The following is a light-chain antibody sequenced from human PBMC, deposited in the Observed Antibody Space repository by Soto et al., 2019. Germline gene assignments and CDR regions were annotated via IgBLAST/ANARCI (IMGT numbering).Light chain of an antibody. CDR2: EVN. J-gene: IGLJ1*01. CDR3: SSYAGSSNV. CDR1: SSDVGGYNY. V-gene: IGLV2-8*01. Sequence: HSALTQPPSASGSPGQSVAISCTGTSSDVGGYNYVSWYQQHPGKAPKLMIYEVNERPSGVPDRFSGSKSGNTASLTVSGLQAEDEADYYCSSYAGSSNVFGTGTKLTVL.